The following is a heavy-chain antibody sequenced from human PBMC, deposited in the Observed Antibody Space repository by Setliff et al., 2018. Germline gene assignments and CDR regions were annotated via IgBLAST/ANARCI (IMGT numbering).Heavy chain of an antibody. V-gene: IGHV3-23*01. CDR2: IGAGGDYT. CDR3: AKDPNGDFVGAFDS. D-gene: IGHD2-21*02. J-gene: IGHJ5*01. CDR1: GFTFNNFA. Sequence: PGGSLRLSCVASGFTFNNFAFNWVRQSPGRGLEWVASIGAGGDYTKYADSVRGRFTISRDDSKNTIYLQMNSLRAEDTAKYYCAKDPNGDFVGAFDSWGRGTLVTVSS.